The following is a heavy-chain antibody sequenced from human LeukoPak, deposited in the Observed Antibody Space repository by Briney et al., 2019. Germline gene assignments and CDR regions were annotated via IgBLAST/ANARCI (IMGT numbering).Heavy chain of an antibody. D-gene: IGHD4-17*01. V-gene: IGHV3-21*01. CDR3: ARDGGTTVTID. CDR1: GFTFSSYS. J-gene: IGHJ4*02. CDR2: ISSSSSYI. Sequence: GGSLRLSWAASGFTFSSYSMNWVRQAPGKGLEWVSSISSSSSYIYYADSVKGRFTISRDNAKNSLYLQMNSLRAEDTAVYYCARDGGTTVTIDWGQGTLVTVSS.